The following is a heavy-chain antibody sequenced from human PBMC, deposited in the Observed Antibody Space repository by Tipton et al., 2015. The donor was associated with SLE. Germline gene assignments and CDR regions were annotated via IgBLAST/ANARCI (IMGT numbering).Heavy chain of an antibody. CDR2: INHSGST. CDR1: GGSFSGYY. J-gene: IGHJ3*02. CDR3: ARERHYYDSSGYAFDI. Sequence: TLSLTCAVYGGSFSGYYWSWIRQPPGKGLEWIGEINHSGSTNYNPSLKSRVTISVDTSKNQFSLKLSSVTAADTAVYYCARERHYYDSSGYAFDIWGQGTVVTVSS. D-gene: IGHD3-22*01. V-gene: IGHV4-34*01.